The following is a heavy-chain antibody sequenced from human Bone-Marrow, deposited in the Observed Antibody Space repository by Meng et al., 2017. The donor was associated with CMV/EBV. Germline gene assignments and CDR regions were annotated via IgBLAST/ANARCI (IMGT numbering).Heavy chain of an antibody. V-gene: IGHV3-48*03. Sequence: GGSLGLSCAASGFTFSSYEMNWVRQAPGKGLEWISYISSSGSMKYYADSVKGRFIISRDNAKNSLFLQMNSLIAEDTAIYYCARDGVGYGAYWYFDYWGEGTLVTVSS. CDR3: ARDGVGYGAYWYFDY. J-gene: IGHJ4*02. CDR1: GFTFSSYE. D-gene: IGHD5-12*01. CDR2: ISSSGSMK.